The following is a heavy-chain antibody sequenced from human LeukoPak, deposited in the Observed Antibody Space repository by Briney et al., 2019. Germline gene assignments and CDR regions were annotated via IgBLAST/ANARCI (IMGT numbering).Heavy chain of an antibody. D-gene: IGHD6-6*01. CDR2: IIPIFGTA. CDR1: GGTFSSYA. V-gene: IGHV1-69*13. CDR3: ARGTSGQQLVTDYYYGMDV. Sequence: GASVKVSCKASGGTFSSYAISWVRQAPGQGLEWMGGIIPIFGTANYAQKFQGRVTITPDESTSTAYMELSSLRSEDTAVYYCARGTSGQQLVTDYYYGMDVWGQGTTVTVSS. J-gene: IGHJ6*02.